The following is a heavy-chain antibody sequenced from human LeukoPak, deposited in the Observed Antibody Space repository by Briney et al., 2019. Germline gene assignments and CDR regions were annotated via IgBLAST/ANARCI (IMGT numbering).Heavy chain of an antibody. D-gene: IGHD2-15*01. CDR3: ARDRYFSGA. CDR1: GFTFSNYW. J-gene: IGHJ5*02. Sequence: GGSLRLSCAASGFTFSNYWMRWVRQAPGKGLEWVANIKEDGSEKHHADSVKGRFTISRDNAKNSLYLQMNSLRVEDTAVYYCARDRYFSGAWGQGSLVTVSS. CDR2: IKEDGSEK. V-gene: IGHV3-7*03.